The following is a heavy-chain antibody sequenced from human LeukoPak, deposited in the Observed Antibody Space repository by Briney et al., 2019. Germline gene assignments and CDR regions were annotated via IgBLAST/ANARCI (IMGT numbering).Heavy chain of an antibody. V-gene: IGHV3-30*07. CDR2: ISYDGSNK. J-gene: IGHJ4*02. CDR1: GFTFSSYA. CDR3: VRDLILVWTPGDDFDH. Sequence: GRSLRLSCAASGFTFSSYAMHWVRQAPGKGLEWVAVISYDGSNKYYADPVKGRFTISRDNSKNTLYLQMNSLRAEDTAVYFCVRDLILVWTPGDDFDHWGQGTLVTVSS. D-gene: IGHD3-16*01.